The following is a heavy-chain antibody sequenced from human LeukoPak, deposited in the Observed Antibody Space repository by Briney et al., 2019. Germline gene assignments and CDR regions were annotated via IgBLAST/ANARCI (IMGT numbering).Heavy chain of an antibody. CDR1: GGSIINFY. D-gene: IGHD6-13*01. Sequence: SETLSLTCTVSGGSIINFYWSWIRQPPGKGLEWIGNIYYIGGSNYSPSLKTRVTISVDTSKNQISLRLSSVTAAVTAVYYCARSHSLYTSSWKTPAAHVDLWGRGTLVSVSS. V-gene: IGHV4-59*01. CDR3: ARSHSLYTSSWKTPAAHVDL. CDR2: IYYIGGS. J-gene: IGHJ2*01.